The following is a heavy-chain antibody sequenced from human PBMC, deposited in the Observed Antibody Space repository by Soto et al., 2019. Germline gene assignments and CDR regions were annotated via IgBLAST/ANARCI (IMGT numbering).Heavy chain of an antibody. CDR2: TYYRSKWYN. Sequence: PSQPLSLTCAISWDSVSINTAAWNLIRQSPSRGLEWLGRTYYRSKWYNDYAVSVKSRITINPDTSKNQFSLHLNSVTPEDAALYYCVRDVGCEFDYWGLGTMDTVSS. D-gene: IGHD1-26*01. J-gene: IGHJ4*01. CDR3: VRDVGCEFDY. CDR1: WDSVSINTAA. V-gene: IGHV6-1*01.